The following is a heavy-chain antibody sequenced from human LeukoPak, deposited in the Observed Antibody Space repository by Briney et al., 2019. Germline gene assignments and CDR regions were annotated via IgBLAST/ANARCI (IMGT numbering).Heavy chain of an antibody. CDR2: ISSTSSTI. CDR1: GFTFSSYS. CDR3: AGGYFYDSSGLPYYYYMDV. Sequence: GGSLRLSCAASGFTFSSYSMNWVRQAPGKGLEWVSYISSTSSTIYYADSVKGRFTISRDNAKNSLYLQMNSLRVEDTAMYYCAGGYFYDSSGLPYYYYMDVSGKGTTVTVSS. D-gene: IGHD3-22*01. J-gene: IGHJ6*03. V-gene: IGHV3-48*01.